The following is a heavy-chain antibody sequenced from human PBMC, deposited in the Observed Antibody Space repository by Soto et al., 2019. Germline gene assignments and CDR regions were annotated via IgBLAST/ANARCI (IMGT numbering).Heavy chain of an antibody. V-gene: IGHV3-74*01. CDR1: GFTFSSYW. D-gene: IGHD3-22*01. Sequence: GGSLRLSCAASGFTFSSYWMHWVRQAPGKGLVWVSRINSDGSSTSYADSVKGRFTISRHNAKNTLYLHMNSLRAEDTAVYYCSRGSPWPAYYYDSSGHAVYWGQGTLVTVSS. CDR3: SRGSPWPAYYYDSSGHAVY. J-gene: IGHJ4*02. CDR2: INSDGSST.